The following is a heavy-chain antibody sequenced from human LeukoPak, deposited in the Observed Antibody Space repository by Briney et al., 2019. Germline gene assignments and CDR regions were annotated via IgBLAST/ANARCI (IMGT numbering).Heavy chain of an antibody. D-gene: IGHD2-8*01. J-gene: IGHJ4*02. CDR1: GFTFSSYE. V-gene: IGHV3-48*03. CDR2: ISSSGSTI. Sequence: GRSLRLSCAASGFTFSSYEMNWVRQAPGKGLEWISYISSSGSTIYYADSVKGRFTISRDNAKNSLYLQMNSLRAEDTAVYYCARDLGYCTNGVCYASYFDYWGQGTLVTVSS. CDR3: ARDLGYCTNGVCYASYFDY.